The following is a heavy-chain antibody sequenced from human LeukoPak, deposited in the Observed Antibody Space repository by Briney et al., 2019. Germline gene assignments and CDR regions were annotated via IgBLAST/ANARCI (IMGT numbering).Heavy chain of an antibody. CDR2: ISSSSSYI. Sequence: GGSLRLSCAASGFTFSSYSMNWVRQAPGKGLEWVSSISSSSSYIYYADSVKGRFTISRDNAKNSLYLQMNSLRAEDTAVYYCAKSYADFWSGSNYWGQGTLVTVSS. CDR3: AKSYADFWSGSNY. D-gene: IGHD3-3*01. CDR1: GFTFSSYS. V-gene: IGHV3-21*04. J-gene: IGHJ4*02.